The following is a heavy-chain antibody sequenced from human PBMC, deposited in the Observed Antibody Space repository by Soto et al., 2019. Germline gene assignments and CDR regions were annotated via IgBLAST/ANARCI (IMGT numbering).Heavy chain of an antibody. CDR3: AQCLLGVNYYYGMDV. CDR2: IIPIFGTA. D-gene: IGHD3-16*01. CDR1: GGTFSSYA. V-gene: IGHV1-69*12. J-gene: IGHJ6*02. Sequence: QVQLVQSGAEVKKPGSSVKVSCKASGGTFSSYAINWVRQAPGQWLEWMGGIIPIFGTADYAQKFQGSVTITADQSTSTAYMELSSLRSEDTAVYYCAQCLLGVNYYYGMDVWGQGTTVTVSS.